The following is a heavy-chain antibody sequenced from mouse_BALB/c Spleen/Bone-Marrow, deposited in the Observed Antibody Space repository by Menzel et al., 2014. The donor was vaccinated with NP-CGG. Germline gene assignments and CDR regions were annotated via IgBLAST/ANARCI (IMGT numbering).Heavy chain of an antibody. J-gene: IGHJ1*01. CDR1: GFSLTGYG. Sequence: VKLVESGPGLVAPSQSLSITCTVSGFSLTGYGVNWVRQPPGKGLEWLGMIWGDGSTDYNSALKSRLGISKDNSKSQVFLKMNSRQTDDTARYYCARGNYRYDGYFDVWGAGTTVTVSS. D-gene: IGHD2-14*01. V-gene: IGHV2-6-7*01. CDR2: IWGDGST. CDR3: ARGNYRYDGYFDV.